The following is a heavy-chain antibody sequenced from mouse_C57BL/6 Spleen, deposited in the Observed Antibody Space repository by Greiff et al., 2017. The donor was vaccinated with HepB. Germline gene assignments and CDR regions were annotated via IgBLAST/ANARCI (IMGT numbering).Heavy chain of an antibody. D-gene: IGHD2-3*01. CDR1: GYTFTDYY. CDR2: IYPGSGNT. CDR3: ARDSGGYYWFAY. J-gene: IGHJ3*01. Sequence: VQLQQSGAELVRPGASVKLSCKASGYTFTDYYINWVKQRPGQGLEWIARIYPGSGNTYYNEKFKGKATLTAEKSSSTAYMQLSSLTSEDSAVYFCARDSGGYYWFAYWGQGTLVTVSA. V-gene: IGHV1-76*01.